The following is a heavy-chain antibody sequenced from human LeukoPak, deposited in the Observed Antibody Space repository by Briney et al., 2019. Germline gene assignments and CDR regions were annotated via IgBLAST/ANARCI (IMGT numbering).Heavy chain of an antibody. CDR2: LKSKTDSGTT. CDR3: TTDQWGSSSSFDY. Sequence: GGSLRLSCAASGFTFSNAWMIWVRQAPGKALEWVGRLKSKTDSGTTDYDAPVKGRFTISRDNSKNTLYLQMNSLNTEDTAVYYCTTDQWGSSSSFDYWGQGTLVTVSS. V-gene: IGHV3-15*01. CDR1: GFTFSNAW. D-gene: IGHD6-6*01. J-gene: IGHJ4*02.